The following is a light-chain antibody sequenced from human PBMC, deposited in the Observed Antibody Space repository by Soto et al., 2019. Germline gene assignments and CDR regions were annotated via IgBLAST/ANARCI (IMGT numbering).Light chain of an antibody. CDR1: QSVSSN. J-gene: IGKJ1*01. CDR3: QQYNNWPRT. CDR2: GAS. Sequence: EIVLTQSPGTLSLSPGQRATLSCRASQSVSSNVAWYQQKPGQAPRLLIYGASTRDTGIQARFSGSGSGTEFTLTISSLQSEDVAVYYCQQYNNWPRTFGQGTKVDIK. V-gene: IGKV3-15*01.